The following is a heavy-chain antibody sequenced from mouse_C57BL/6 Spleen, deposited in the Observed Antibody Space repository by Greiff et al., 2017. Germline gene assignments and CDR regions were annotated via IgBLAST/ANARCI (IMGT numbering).Heavy chain of an antibody. V-gene: IGHV1-26*01. CDR1: GYTFTDYY. J-gene: IGHJ3*01. D-gene: IGHD1-1*01. CDR3: AIGNYYGSSSFAY. CDR2: INPNNGGT. Sequence: VQLQQSGPELVKPGASVKISCKASGYTFTDYYMNWVKQSHGKSLEWIGDINPNNGGTRYNPKFKGKATLTVDQSSSTAYMELRSLPSEDSAVYYCAIGNYYGSSSFAYWGQGTLVTVSA.